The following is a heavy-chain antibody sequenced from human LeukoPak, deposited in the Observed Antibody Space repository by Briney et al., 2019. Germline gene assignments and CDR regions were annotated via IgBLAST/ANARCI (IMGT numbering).Heavy chain of an antibody. CDR1: GFTFSSYW. D-gene: IGHD3-10*01. J-gene: IGHJ4*02. CDR2: IKQDGSEK. Sequence: PGGSLRLSCAASGFTFSSYWMSWVRQAPGKGLEWVANIKQDGSEKYYVDSVKGRFTISRDNAKNSLYLQMNSLRAEDTAVYYCAREGNYYGSGSYYNPIDYWGQGTLVTVSS. V-gene: IGHV3-7*01. CDR3: AREGNYYGSGSYYNPIDY.